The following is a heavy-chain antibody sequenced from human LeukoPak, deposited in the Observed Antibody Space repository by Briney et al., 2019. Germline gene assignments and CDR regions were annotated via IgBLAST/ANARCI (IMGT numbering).Heavy chain of an antibody. CDR2: INAGNGNT. J-gene: IGHJ4*02. V-gene: IGHV1-3*01. Sequence: GASVKVSCKASGYTFTSYAMHWVRQAPGQRLEWMGWINAGNGNTKYSQKFQGRVTITRDTSASTAYMELSSLRSEDTAVYYCARGPPTNGRYFVSVWGQGTLVTVSS. CDR3: ARGPPTNGRYFVSV. D-gene: IGHD3-9*01. CDR1: GYTFTSYA.